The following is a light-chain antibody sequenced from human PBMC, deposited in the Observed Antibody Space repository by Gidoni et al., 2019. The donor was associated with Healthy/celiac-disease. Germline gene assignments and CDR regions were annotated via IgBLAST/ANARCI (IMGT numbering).Light chain of an antibody. J-gene: IGKJ1*01. CDR2: GAS. CDR1: QSVSSN. V-gene: IGKV3-15*01. Sequence: EIVMTQSPATLSVSPGERATLSCRASQSVSSNLAWYQQKPGQAPRLLIYGASTRATGIPARFSGSGSGTEFTLTISSLQSEDFAVYYCQQDNNWPGTFXXXTKVEIK. CDR3: QQDNNWPGT.